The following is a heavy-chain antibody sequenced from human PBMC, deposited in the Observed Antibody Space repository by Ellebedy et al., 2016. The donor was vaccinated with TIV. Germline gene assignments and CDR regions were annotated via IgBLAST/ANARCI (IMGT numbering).Heavy chain of an antibody. Sequence: SVKVSXXASGGTFSSYAISWVRQAPGQGLEWMGGIIPIFGTANYAQKFQGRVTITADESTSTAYMELSSLRSEDTAVYYCARGDVGATTGYDYYGMDVWGQGTTVTVSS. J-gene: IGHJ6*02. CDR2: IIPIFGTA. CDR1: GGTFSSYA. CDR3: ARGDVGATTGYDYYGMDV. V-gene: IGHV1-69*13. D-gene: IGHD1-26*01.